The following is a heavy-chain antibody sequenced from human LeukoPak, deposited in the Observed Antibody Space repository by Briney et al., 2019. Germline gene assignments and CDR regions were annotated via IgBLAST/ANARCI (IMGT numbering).Heavy chain of an antibody. D-gene: IGHD6-13*01. CDR2: ISGDGTTT. J-gene: IGHJ4*02. CDR1: GLTFSSYD. Sequence: QPGGPLRLSCEASGLTFSSYDMNWVRQAPGKGLVWVSRISGDGTTTTYADSVEGRFTISRDNAKNTLFLQMNSLRVDDTAVYYCTRVRSSSWYDYWGQGALVTVSS. CDR3: TRVRSSSWYDY. V-gene: IGHV3-74*01.